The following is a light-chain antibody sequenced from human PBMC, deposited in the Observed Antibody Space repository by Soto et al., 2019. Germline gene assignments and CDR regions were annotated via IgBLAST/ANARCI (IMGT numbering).Light chain of an antibody. J-gene: IGLJ2*01. Sequence: QSVLTQPPSASGSPGQSVTISCTGTSSDVGGYNYVSWYQQHPGKAPKLMIYEVSKRPSGVPDRFSGSKSGNPASLTVSGLQAEDEADYYCSSYAGNNVVFGGGTKLTVL. V-gene: IGLV2-8*01. CDR3: SSYAGNNVV. CDR2: EVS. CDR1: SSDVGGYNY.